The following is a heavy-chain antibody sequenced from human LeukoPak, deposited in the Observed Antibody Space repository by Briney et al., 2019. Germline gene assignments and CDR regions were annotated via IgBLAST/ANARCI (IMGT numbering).Heavy chain of an antibody. D-gene: IGHD3-22*01. V-gene: IGHV1-2*02. CDR2: INPNSGGT. J-gene: IGHJ4*02. CDR3: SRGKRTYYDSSGYSEY. CDR1: GYTFTDYY. Sequence: ASVKVSCKASGYTFTDYYMHWVRQAPGQGLEWMGCINPNSGGTKYAQKFQGRVTMTRDTSINTAYMELSRLRADDTAVYYCSRGKRTYYDSSGYSEYWGQGTLVTVSS.